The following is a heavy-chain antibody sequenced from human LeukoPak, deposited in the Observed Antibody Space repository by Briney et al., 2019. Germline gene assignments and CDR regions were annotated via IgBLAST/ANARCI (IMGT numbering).Heavy chain of an antibody. D-gene: IGHD3-22*01. CDR2: ISGSGGST. J-gene: IGHJ4*02. V-gene: IGHV3-23*01. CDR3: AKDGYYYDSSGYSDY. CDR1: GFTFSSYA. Sequence: GRSLRLSCAASGFTFSSYAMHWVRQAPGKGLEWVSAISGSGGSTYYADSVKGRFTISRDNSKNTLYLQMNSLRAEDTAVYYCAKDGYYYDSSGYSDYWGQGTLVTVSS.